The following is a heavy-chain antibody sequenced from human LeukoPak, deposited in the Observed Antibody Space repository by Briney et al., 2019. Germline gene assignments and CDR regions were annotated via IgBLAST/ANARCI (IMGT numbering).Heavy chain of an antibody. CDR2: IYYSGST. CDR3: ARELGYDDDY. D-gene: IGHD3-3*01. CDR1: GGSISSYY. Sequence: SETLSLTCTVSGGSISSYYWSWIRQPPGKELEWIGYIYYSGSTNYNPSLKSRVTISVDTSKNQFSLKLSSVTAADTAVYYCARELGYDDDYWGQGTLVTVSS. J-gene: IGHJ4*02. V-gene: IGHV4-59*01.